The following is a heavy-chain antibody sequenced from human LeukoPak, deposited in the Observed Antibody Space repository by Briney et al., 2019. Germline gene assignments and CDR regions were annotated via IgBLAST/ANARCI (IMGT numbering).Heavy chain of an antibody. CDR1: GFTFSNYW. D-gene: IGHD5-12*01. CDR3: VRHGGVSGYDLLDY. CDR2: INQDGSKE. J-gene: IGHJ4*02. V-gene: IGHV3-7*01. Sequence: GGSLGLSCAASGFTFSNYWMTWVRQAPGKGLEWVAHINQDGSKEYYMDSVKARFTISRDNAKNSLSLQMNSLRAEDTAVYYCVRHGGVSGYDLLDYWGQGTLVTVSS.